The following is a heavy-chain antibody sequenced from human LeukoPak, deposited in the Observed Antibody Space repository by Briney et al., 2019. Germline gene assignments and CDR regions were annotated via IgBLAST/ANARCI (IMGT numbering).Heavy chain of an antibody. CDR2: IYYSGST. CDR3: ARKDYFHFDY. V-gene: IGHV4-31*03. CDR1: GGSISSGGYY. D-gene: IGHD2/OR15-2a*01. J-gene: IGHJ4*02. Sequence: SETLSLTCTVSGGSISSGGYYWSWIRQHPGKGLEWIGYIYYSGSTYYNPSLKSRVTISVDTSKNQFSLKLSSVTAADTAVYYCARKDYFHFDYWGQGTLATVSS.